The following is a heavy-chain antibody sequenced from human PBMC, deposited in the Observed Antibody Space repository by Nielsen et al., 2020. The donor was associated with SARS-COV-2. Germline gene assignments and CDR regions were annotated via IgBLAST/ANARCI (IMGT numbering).Heavy chain of an antibody. CDR3: ARGRDCTNGVCYSSYYYYMDV. Sequence: LVKVSCKASGGTFSSYAISWVRQAPGQGLEWMGGIIPIFGTANYAQKFQGRVTITADESTSTAYMELSSLRSEDTAVYYCARGRDCTNGVCYSSYYYYMDVWGKGTTVTVSS. CDR1: GGTFSSYA. CDR2: IIPIFGTA. D-gene: IGHD2-8*01. V-gene: IGHV1-69*13. J-gene: IGHJ6*03.